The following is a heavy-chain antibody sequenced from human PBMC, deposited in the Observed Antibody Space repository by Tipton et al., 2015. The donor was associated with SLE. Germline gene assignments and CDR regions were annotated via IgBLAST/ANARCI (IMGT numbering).Heavy chain of an antibody. CDR2: IHYSGST. V-gene: IGHV4-39*02. CDR3: ARDWVVGATLDRFDP. D-gene: IGHD1-26*01. CDR1: GGSISSSSYY. Sequence: TLSLTCTVSGGSISSSSYYWGWIRQPPGKGLEWIGSIHYSGSTSYNSSLESRVTISIDTSKNQFSLKVTSVTATDTAVYYCARDWVVGATLDRFDPWGQGTLVTVSS. J-gene: IGHJ5*02.